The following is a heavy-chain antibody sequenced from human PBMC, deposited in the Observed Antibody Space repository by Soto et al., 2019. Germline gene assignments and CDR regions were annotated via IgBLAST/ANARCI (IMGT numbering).Heavy chain of an antibody. D-gene: IGHD6-19*01. V-gene: IGHV3-48*02. CDR3: ARDLGWAFDS. Sequence: EVQLVESGGGSVQAGGSLRLSCAASGFTFSTFSMNWVRQAPGRGLEWISYISGGGRPISYADSVKGRFTISRDNAKNSLYLQMDCLTDEDTAVYYCARDLGWAFDSWGQGTLVTVSS. J-gene: IGHJ4*02. CDR2: ISGGGRPI. CDR1: GFTFSTFS.